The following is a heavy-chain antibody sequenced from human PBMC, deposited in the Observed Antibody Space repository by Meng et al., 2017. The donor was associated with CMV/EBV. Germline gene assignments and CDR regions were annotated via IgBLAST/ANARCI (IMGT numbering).Heavy chain of an antibody. CDR3: ARVIVVPAAIPLYYYYGMDV. CDR2: IIPIFGTA. D-gene: IGHD2-2*02. CDR1: GGTFSSYA. Sequence: SVKVSCKASGGTFSSYAISWVRQAPGQGLEWMGGIIPIFGTANYAQKFQGRVTITTDESTSTAYMKLSSLRSEDTAVYYCARVIVVPAAIPLYYYYGMDVWGQGTTVTVSS. J-gene: IGHJ6*02. V-gene: IGHV1-69*05.